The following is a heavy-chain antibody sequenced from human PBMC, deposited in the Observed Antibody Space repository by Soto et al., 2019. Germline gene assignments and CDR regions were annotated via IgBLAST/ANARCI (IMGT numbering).Heavy chain of an antibody. CDR1: GGTFSSYA. V-gene: IGHV1-69*06. J-gene: IGHJ4*02. CDR2: IIPIFGTA. Sequence: SVKVSCKASGGTFSSYAISWVRQAPGQGLEWMGGIIPIFGTANYAQKFQGRVTITADKSTSTAYMELSSLRSEDTAVYYCARVGVYAEYYYFDCWGQGTLVTVSS. CDR3: ARVGVYAEYYYFDC. D-gene: IGHD2-8*02.